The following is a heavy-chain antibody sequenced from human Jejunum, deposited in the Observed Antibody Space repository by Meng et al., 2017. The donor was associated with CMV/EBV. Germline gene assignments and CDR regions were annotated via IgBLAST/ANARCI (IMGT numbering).Heavy chain of an antibody. V-gene: IGHV3-23*04. J-gene: IGHJ5*02. Sequence: LVEAGGGFVQPGGSLRLSCAASGFTFSTYWMHWVRQAPGKGLEWVSSISGSGDTTQYSDSVKGRFTISRDNSKNTLYLQMNSLRAEDTAVYYCVKQLLPPVPWGQGTLVTVSS. CDR1: GFTFSTYW. CDR3: VKQLLPPVP. CDR2: ISGSGDTT. D-gene: IGHD1-26*01.